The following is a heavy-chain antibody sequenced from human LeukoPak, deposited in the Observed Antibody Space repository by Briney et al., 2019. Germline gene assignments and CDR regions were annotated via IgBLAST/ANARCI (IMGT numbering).Heavy chain of an antibody. CDR2: IYPGDSDT. CDR3: ARLKQQLVLLSGMDV. Sequence: GESLKISCKGSGYSFTSYWIGWVRQMPGKGLEWMGIIYPGDSDTRYSPSFQGQVTISADKSISTAYLQWSSLKASDTAMYYCARLKQQLVLLSGMDVWGQGTTVTVSS. V-gene: IGHV5-51*01. CDR1: GYSFTSYW. D-gene: IGHD6-13*01. J-gene: IGHJ6*02.